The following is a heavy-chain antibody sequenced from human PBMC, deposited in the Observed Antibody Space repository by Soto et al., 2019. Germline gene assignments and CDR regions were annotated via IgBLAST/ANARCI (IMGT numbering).Heavy chain of an antibody. CDR2: FYSGVST. CDR1: GFTVSSNY. Sequence: PGGSLRLSCAASGFTVSSNYMSWVRQAPGKGLEWVSFFYSGVSTYYADSVKGSFTISRDDSKNTLFLQMNSLRAEDTAVYYCATAKLLLPWLFDYWGQGTLVTVSS. CDR3: ATAKLLLPWLFDY. J-gene: IGHJ4*02. D-gene: IGHD2-15*01. V-gene: IGHV3-66*01.